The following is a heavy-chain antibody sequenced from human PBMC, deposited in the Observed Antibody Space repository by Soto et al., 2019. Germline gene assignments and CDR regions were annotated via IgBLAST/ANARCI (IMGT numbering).Heavy chain of an antibody. J-gene: IGHJ6*02. CDR3: ARVHASSILRFLEWLPIGDYYYGMDV. Sequence: SETLSLTFAVYGGSFSGYYWSWIRQPPGKGLEWIGEINHSGTTNNDPSLNSRVTISVDTSKNQFSLKLSSVTAADTAVYYCARVHASSILRFLEWLPIGDYYYGMDVWGQGTTVTVSS. CDR1: GGSFSGYY. D-gene: IGHD3-3*01. CDR2: INHSGTT. V-gene: IGHV4-34*01.